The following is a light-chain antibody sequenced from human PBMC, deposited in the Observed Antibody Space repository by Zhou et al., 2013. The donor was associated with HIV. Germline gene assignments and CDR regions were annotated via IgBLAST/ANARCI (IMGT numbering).Light chain of an antibody. J-gene: IGKJ2*01. CDR2: GAS. Sequence: EIVLTQSPGTLSLSPGERATLSCRASQSVSSSYLAWYQQKPGQAPRLLIYGASSRATGIPARFTGSGSGTFFTLTISSLEPEDFAVYYCQQRSNWYTFGQGTKVEIK. V-gene: IGKV3D-20*02. CDR1: QSVSSSY. CDR3: QQRSNWYT.